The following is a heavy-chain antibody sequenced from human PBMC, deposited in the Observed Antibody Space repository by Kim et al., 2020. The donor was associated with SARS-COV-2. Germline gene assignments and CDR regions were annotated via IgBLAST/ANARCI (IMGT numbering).Heavy chain of an antibody. J-gene: IGHJ4*02. Sequence: SDGGGRTHYADSVKGRFTISRDNSKSTLFLHMNSMRADDTAVYYCEASEYWGQGSLSTVSS. V-gene: IGHV3-23*01. CDR3: EASEY. CDR2: SDGGGRT.